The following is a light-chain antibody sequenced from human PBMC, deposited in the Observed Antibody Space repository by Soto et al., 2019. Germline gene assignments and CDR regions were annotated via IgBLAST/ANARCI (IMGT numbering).Light chain of an antibody. Sequence: EIVMTQSPATLSVSPGERATLSCRASQSVSSNLAWYQQKPGQAPRLLIYGASTRATGIPARFSGSGSGTEFTLTISSLQSEDFAVYYCQQYNYWGYTFGQATKVDIK. CDR1: QSVSSN. CDR2: GAS. CDR3: QQYNYWGYT. J-gene: IGKJ2*01. V-gene: IGKV3-15*01.